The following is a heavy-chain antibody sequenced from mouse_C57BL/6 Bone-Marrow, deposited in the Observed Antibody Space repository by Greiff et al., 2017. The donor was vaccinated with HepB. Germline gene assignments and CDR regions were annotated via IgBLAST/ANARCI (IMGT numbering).Heavy chain of an antibody. CDR2: SRNKANDYTT. J-gene: IGHJ1*03. D-gene: IGHD1-1*01. Sequence: EVQGVESGGGLVQSGRSLRLSCATSGFTFSDFYMEWVRQAPGKGLEWIAASRNKANDYTTEYSASVKGRFIVSRDTSQSILYLQMNALRAEDTAIYYCARDATPYYYGSRGYFDVWGTGTTVTVSS. V-gene: IGHV7-1*01. CDR1: GFTFSDFY. CDR3: ARDATPYYYGSRGYFDV.